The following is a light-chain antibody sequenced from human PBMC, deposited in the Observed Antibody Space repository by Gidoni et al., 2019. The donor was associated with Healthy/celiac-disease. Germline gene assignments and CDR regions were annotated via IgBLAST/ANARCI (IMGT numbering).Light chain of an antibody. CDR2: AAS. CDR1: QGISSY. J-gene: IGKJ4*01. CDR3: QQLNSYPPD. V-gene: IGKV1-9*01. Sequence: IQLTQSPSFLSASVGDRVTITCRASQGISSYLAWYQQKPGKAPKLLIYAASTLQSGVPSRFSGSGSGTEFTLTISSLQPEDFATYYCQQLNSYPPDFGGGTKVEIK.